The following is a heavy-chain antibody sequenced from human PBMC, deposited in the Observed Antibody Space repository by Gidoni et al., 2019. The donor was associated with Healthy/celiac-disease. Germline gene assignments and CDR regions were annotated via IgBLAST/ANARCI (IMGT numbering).Heavy chain of an antibody. CDR2: IYYSGST. CDR1: GGSISSGGYY. D-gene: IGHD1-26*01. V-gene: IGHV4-31*02. J-gene: IGHJ3*02. Sequence: VSGGSISSGGYYWSWIRQHPGKGLEWIGYIYYSGSTYYNPSLKSRVTISVDTSKNQFSLKLSSVTAADTAVYYCARERFRVPPPTSLGATIAFDIWGQGTMVTVSS. CDR3: ARERFRVPPPTSLGATIAFDI.